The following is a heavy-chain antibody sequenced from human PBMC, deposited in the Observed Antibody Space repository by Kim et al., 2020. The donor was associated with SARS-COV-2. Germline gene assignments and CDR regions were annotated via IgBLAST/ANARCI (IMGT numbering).Heavy chain of an antibody. CDR3: AKGTMYGLVSDYYYFDY. CDR2: ISWDGGST. D-gene: IGHD1-26*01. J-gene: IGHJ4*02. V-gene: IGHV3-43*01. Sequence: GGSLRLSCAGSGFTFDDYTMHWVRQAPGKGLEWVSLISWDGGSTYYADSVKGRFTISRDNSKNSLFLHMNSLRTGDTALYYCAKGTMYGLVSDYYYFDYWGQGTLVTVSS. CDR1: GFTFDDYT.